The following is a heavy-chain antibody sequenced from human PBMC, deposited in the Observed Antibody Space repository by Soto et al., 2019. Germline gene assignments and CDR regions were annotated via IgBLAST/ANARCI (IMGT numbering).Heavy chain of an antibody. CDR2: IGGSGAGT. Sequence: GGSLRLSCAASGFTFRSSAMSWVRQAPGKGLEWVSAIGGSGAGTYYADSVKGRFTISRDNSKNTLYLQMNSLRGEDTAVYYCAKAGSSSSWYLYYFDYWGQGTLVTVSS. D-gene: IGHD6-13*01. CDR1: GFTFRSSA. V-gene: IGHV3-23*01. J-gene: IGHJ4*02. CDR3: AKAGSSSSWYLYYFDY.